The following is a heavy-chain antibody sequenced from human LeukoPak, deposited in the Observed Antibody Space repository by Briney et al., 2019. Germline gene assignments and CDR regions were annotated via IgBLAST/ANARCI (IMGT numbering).Heavy chain of an antibody. J-gene: IGHJ5*02. CDR3: AITRETVTSA. D-gene: IGHD4-17*01. Sequence: GGSLRLSCAASGFTFSSYAMSWVRQAPGKGLESVSTISISGGTTYYADSVKGRFTISRDNSRNTLYLQMSSLRADDTAVYFCAITRETVTSAWGRGILVTVPS. CDR1: GFTFSSYA. V-gene: IGHV3-23*01. CDR2: ISISGGTT.